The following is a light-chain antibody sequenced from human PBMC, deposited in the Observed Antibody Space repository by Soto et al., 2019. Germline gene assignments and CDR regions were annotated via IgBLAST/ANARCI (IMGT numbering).Light chain of an antibody. J-gene: IGKJ1*01. CDR1: QSFSSN. Sequence: VMTQSPATLSVSPGERATLSCRASQSFSSNLTWYQQKPCQAPRLHIDGSSTRATGSPARLSGSGSGTEFTLTISSLQSEDFAVYYCQQYKNGTRTFGQGTKVDIK. CDR3: QQYKNGTRT. V-gene: IGKV3-15*01. CDR2: GSS.